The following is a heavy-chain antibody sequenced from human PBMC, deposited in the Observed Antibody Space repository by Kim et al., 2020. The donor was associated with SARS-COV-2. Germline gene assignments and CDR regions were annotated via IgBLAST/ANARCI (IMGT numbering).Heavy chain of an antibody. J-gene: IGHJ4*02. V-gene: IGHV5-51*01. CDR3: ARFRNYGGNCEVYFDY. D-gene: IGHD2-15*01. Sequence: SFQGQVTISADKSISTAYLQWSSLKASDTAMYYCARFRNYGGNCEVYFDYWGQGTLVTVSS.